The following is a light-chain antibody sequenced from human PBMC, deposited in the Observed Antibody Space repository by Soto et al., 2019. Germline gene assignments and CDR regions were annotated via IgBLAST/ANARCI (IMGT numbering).Light chain of an antibody. J-gene: IGKJ4*01. CDR1: QSVSSN. V-gene: IGKV3-15*01. CDR3: QQYNNWPRT. CDR2: GAS. Sequence: EIVMTQSPATLSVSPGERATLSCRASQSVSSNLAWYQQKPGQAPRLLIYGASTRATGIPARFXGSGSGTXXXXXXXSLQSEDFAVYYCQQYNNWPRTFGGGTKVEIK.